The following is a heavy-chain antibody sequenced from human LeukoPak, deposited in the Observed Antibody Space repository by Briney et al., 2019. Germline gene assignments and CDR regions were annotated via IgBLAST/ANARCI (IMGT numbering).Heavy chain of an antibody. Sequence: SETLSLTCTVSGGSISSYYWSWIRQPPGKGVEWIGYIFYSGSTNYNPSLKSRVTMSVDTSKNQFSLKLSSVTAADTAVYYCAREGGYYGSGSPNWGQGTLVTVSS. V-gene: IGHV4-59*12. J-gene: IGHJ4*02. CDR2: IFYSGST. D-gene: IGHD3-10*01. CDR1: GGSISSYY. CDR3: AREGGYYGSGSPN.